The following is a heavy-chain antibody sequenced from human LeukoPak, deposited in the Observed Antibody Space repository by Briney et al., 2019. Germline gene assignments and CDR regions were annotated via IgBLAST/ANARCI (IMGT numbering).Heavy chain of an antibody. Sequence: GGSLRLSCAASGFTFSSYTMNWVRQAPGKGLEWVSSISSSSTYINYADSVKGRFTISRDNAKNSLYLQMNSLRAEDTAVYYCARVARYYDSSGYSPDAFDIWGQGTMVTVSS. J-gene: IGHJ3*02. V-gene: IGHV3-21*01. CDR3: ARVARYYDSSGYSPDAFDI. D-gene: IGHD3-22*01. CDR2: ISSSSTYI. CDR1: GFTFSSYT.